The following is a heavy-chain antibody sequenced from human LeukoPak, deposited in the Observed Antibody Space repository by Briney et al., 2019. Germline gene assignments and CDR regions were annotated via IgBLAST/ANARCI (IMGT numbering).Heavy chain of an antibody. Sequence: SETLSLTCTVSGGSISSYYWSWIRQLPGKGLEWIGYIYYSGSTNYNPSLKSRVTISVDTSKNQFSLKLSSVTAADTAVYYCARAITIFGVVEKAFDYWGQGTLVTVSS. V-gene: IGHV4-59*08. D-gene: IGHD3-3*01. CDR2: IYYSGST. CDR1: GGSISSYY. J-gene: IGHJ4*02. CDR3: ARAITIFGVVEKAFDY.